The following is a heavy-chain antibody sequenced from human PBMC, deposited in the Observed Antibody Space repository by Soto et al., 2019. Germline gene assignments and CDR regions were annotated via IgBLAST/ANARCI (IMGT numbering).Heavy chain of an antibody. CDR1: GGPISSGGYY. CDR2: LYYSGST. J-gene: IGHJ3*02. V-gene: IGHV4-31*03. Sequence: QVQLQESGPGLVKPSQTLSLTCTVSGGPISSGGYYWSWIRQHPGKDLEWIGYLYYSGSTYYNPSLMRRVTISVDTSKKQCSLKLSAVIAADTAVYYCARDHSPGYGYAFDNCGQGTMVTVSS. CDR3: ARDHSPGYGYAFDN. D-gene: IGHD5-18*01.